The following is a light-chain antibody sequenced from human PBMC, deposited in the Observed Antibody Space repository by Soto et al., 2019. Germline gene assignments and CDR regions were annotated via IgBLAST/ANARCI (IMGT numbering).Light chain of an antibody. CDR2: GAS. V-gene: IGKV3-20*01. CDR1: QSVSSSY. J-gene: IGKJ1*01. Sequence: EIVLTQSPGTLSLSPGERATLSCRASQSVSSSYLAWYQHNPGQAPRLLIYGASTRATGIPDRFSGSGSGTDFTLTISRLEPEDFAVYYCQQYGGSPPTFGQGTKVDIK. CDR3: QQYGGSPPT.